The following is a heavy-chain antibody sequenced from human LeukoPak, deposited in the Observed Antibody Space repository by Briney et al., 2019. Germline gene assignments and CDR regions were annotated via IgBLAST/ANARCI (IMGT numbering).Heavy chain of an antibody. CDR3: ARDGLLF. Sequence: PGGSLRLSCAASGFTFSTYGMRWVRHTPGKGLEWVAVIWYDGSYKYYADSVKGRFTISRDNSKNALYLQMNSLRAEDTAVYFCARDGLLFWGQGTLVTVSS. J-gene: IGHJ3*01. CDR2: IWYDGSYK. V-gene: IGHV3-33*01. CDR1: GFTFSTYG. D-gene: IGHD3-16*01.